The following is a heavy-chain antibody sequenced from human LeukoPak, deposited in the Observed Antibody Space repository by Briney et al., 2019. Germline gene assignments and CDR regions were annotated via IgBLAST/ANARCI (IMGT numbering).Heavy chain of an antibody. CDR3: AIGGNSWYFDL. CDR2: IYYSGST. V-gene: IGHV4-39*01. Sequence: SETLSLTCTVSGGSISSSSYYWGWIRQPPGKGLEWTGSIYYSGSTYYNPSLKSRVTISVDTSKNQFSLKLSSVTAADTAVYYCAIGGNSWYFDLWGRGTLVTVSS. J-gene: IGHJ2*01. CDR1: GGSISSSSYY. D-gene: IGHD4-23*01.